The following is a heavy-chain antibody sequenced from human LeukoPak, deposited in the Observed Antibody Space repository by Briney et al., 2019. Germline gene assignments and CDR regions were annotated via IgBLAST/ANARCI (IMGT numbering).Heavy chain of an antibody. CDR2: IYYTGTT. V-gene: IGHV4-59*08. D-gene: IGHD2-15*01. CDR3: ARLPSGGGHFDF. Sequence: SETLSLTCTVSGDSVSGYYWSWLRQPPGKGLEYIGFIYYTGTTNYSPSLKSRVTISVDTSKNQFSLKLSSVAAADTAVYYCARLPSGGGHFDFWGQGILVTVSS. J-gene: IGHJ4*02. CDR1: GDSVSGYY.